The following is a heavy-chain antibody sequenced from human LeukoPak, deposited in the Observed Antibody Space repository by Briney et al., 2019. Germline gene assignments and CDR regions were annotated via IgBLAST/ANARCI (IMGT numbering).Heavy chain of an antibody. Sequence: ASVKVSCKASGYTFTGYYLHSVRQAPGQGLEWMGWISPNSGETNSAQKFQGRVTMIRDTSISTAYMELSSLTSDDTAVYYCARAPGAGTYLDYWGQGTLVTVSS. V-gene: IGHV1-2*02. J-gene: IGHJ4*02. CDR1: GYTFTGYY. D-gene: IGHD1-26*01. CDR3: ARAPGAGTYLDY. CDR2: ISPNSGET.